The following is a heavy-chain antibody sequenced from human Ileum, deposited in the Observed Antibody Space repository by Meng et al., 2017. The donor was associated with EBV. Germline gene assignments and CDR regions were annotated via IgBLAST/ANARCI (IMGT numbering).Heavy chain of an antibody. CDR1: GDSVSSNSAS. J-gene: IGHJ4*02. CDR2: TYYRSRWYN. Sequence: QVQLQQSGPGLVQPSQTLSLTCDIPGDSVSSNSASWNWIRQSPSRGLEWLGRTYYRSRWYNDYAVSVKGRITINSDTSKNRFSLQLNSVTPEDTAVYYCASGHFYDGCFYYPFDYWGQGTLVTVSS. CDR3: ASGHFYDGCFYYPFDY. V-gene: IGHV6-1*01. D-gene: IGHD3-22*01.